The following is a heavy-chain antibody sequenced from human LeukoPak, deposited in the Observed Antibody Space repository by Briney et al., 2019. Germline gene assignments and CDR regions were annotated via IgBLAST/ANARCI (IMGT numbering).Heavy chain of an antibody. CDR2: IIPIFGTA. D-gene: IGHD3-10*01. Sequence: SVKVSCKASGGTFSSYAISWVRQAPGQGLEWMGGIIPIFGTANYAQKFQGRVTITADESTSTAYMELSSLRSEDTAVYYCASLNYYGSGSYYIDYRGQGTLVTVSS. V-gene: IGHV1-69*01. CDR3: ASLNYYGSGSYYIDY. J-gene: IGHJ4*02. CDR1: GGTFSSYA.